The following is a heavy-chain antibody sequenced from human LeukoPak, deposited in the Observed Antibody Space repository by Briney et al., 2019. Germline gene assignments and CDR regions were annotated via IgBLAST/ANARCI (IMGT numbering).Heavy chain of an antibody. V-gene: IGHV4-30-4*01. J-gene: IGHJ5*02. D-gene: IGHD6-19*01. Sequence: SQTLSLTCTVSGDPISSGDYYWSWIRQPPVKGLEWIGYIYYSGSISYNPSLRSRVTISVDTSKNQFSLRLTSVTAADTAVYYCARAVAVAGHGVNWFDPWGQGTLVTVSS. CDR3: ARAVAVAGHGVNWFDP. CDR1: GDPISSGDYY. CDR2: IYYSGSI.